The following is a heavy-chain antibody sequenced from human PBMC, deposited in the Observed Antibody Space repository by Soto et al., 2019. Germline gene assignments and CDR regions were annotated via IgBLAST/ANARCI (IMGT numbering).Heavy chain of an antibody. Sequence: PGGSLRLSSAASGCTFSSYGMHWVRQAPGKGLEWVAVIWYDGSNKYYADSVKGRFTISRDNSKDTLYLQMNSLRAEDTAVYYCARDIRYSSSWYLDYWGQGTLVTVSS. D-gene: IGHD6-13*01. CDR1: GCTFSSYG. CDR2: IWYDGSNK. CDR3: ARDIRYSSSWYLDY. J-gene: IGHJ4*02. V-gene: IGHV3-33*01.